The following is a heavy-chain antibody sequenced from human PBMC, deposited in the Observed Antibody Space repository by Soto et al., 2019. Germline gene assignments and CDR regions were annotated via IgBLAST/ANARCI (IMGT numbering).Heavy chain of an antibody. J-gene: IGHJ4*02. D-gene: IGHD5-12*01. CDR2: IYYSGST. CDR1: GASISSYY. CDR3: ARLYSGYDSGPPDY. V-gene: IGHV4-59*06. Sequence: PSETLSLTCSVSGASISSYYYTWIRQTPGKGLEWIGYIYYSGSTYYNPSLKSRVTISVDTSKNQFSLKLSSVTAADTAVYYCARLYSGYDSGPPDYWGQGTLVTVSS.